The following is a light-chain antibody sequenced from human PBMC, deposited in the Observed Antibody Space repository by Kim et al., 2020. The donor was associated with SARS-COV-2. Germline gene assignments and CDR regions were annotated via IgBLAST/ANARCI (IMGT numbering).Light chain of an antibody. CDR2: GAS. Sequence: SPWERATLSCRASQSVSSSYLAWYEQKPGQAPRLLIYGASSRATGIPDRFSGSGSGTDFTLTISRLETEDFAVYYCQQYGSSPRSFGQGTKVDIK. CDR1: QSVSSSY. V-gene: IGKV3-20*01. J-gene: IGKJ1*01. CDR3: QQYGSSPRS.